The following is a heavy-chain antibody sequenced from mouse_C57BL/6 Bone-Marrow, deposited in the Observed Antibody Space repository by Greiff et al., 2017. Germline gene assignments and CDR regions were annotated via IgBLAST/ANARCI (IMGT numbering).Heavy chain of an antibody. J-gene: IGHJ4*01. CDR2: IDPENGDT. CDR3: TSCYYDYDYAMDY. CDR1: GFNIKDDY. D-gene: IGHD2-4*01. V-gene: IGHV14-4*01. Sequence: EVQLQQSGAELVRPGASVKLSCTASGFNIKDDYMHWVKQRPEQGLEWIGWIDPENGDTEYASKFQGKATITADTSSNTAYLQLSSLTSEDTAVYYCTSCYYDYDYAMDYWGQGTSVTVSS.